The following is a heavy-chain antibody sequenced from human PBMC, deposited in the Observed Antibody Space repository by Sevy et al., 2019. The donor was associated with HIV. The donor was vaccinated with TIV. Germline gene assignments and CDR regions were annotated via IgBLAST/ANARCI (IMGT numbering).Heavy chain of an antibody. CDR3: ATTKDYYESSGSPFDY. CDR1: GYTLTKLG. Sequence: GESLKISCKVSGYTLTKLGMHWVRQAPGKGLEWMGSSDPEDGETIYAQKFQGRLTMTEDTSTDTAYMDLSSLRSEDTAVYFCATTKDYYESSGSPFDYWGQGTVVTVSS. V-gene: IGHV1-24*01. J-gene: IGHJ4*02. CDR2: SDPEDGET. D-gene: IGHD3-22*01.